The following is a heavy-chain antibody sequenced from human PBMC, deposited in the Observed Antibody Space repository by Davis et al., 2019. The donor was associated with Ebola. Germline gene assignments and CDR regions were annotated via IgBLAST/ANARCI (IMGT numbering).Heavy chain of an antibody. Sequence: AASVKVSCKASGGTFSSYAISWVRQAPGQGLEWMGRIIPILGIANYAQKFQGRVTITADKSTSTAYMELSSLRSEDTAVYYCASEVDTAMVVELWYFDYWGQGTLVTVSS. CDR1: GGTFSSYA. V-gene: IGHV1-69*04. D-gene: IGHD5-18*01. J-gene: IGHJ4*02. CDR2: IIPILGIA. CDR3: ASEVDTAMVVELWYFDY.